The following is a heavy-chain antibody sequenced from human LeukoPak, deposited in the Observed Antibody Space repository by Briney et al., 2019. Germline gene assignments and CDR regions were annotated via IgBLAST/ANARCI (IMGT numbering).Heavy chain of an antibody. D-gene: IGHD3-22*01. CDR3: AIWGWGGYYDSSGVMETFDI. CDR2: INPNSGGT. CDR1: GYTFTDYY. V-gene: IGHV1-2*04. J-gene: IGHJ3*02. Sequence: GASVKVSCKASGYTFTDYYMHWVRQAPGQGLEWMGWINPNSGGTSYAQKFQDWVTMTRDTSISTAYMELSRLRSDDTAVYYCAIWGWGGYYDSSGVMETFDIWGQGTMVTVSS.